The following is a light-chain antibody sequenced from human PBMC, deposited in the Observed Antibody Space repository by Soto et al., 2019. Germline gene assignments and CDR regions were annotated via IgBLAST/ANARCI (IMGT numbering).Light chain of an antibody. CDR3: QQKNRGNHVT. V-gene: IGKV3D-7*01. CDR1: QSVSSSS. J-gene: IGKJ5*01. CDR2: GAS. Sequence: SVVTESRSPESLCPGERAIPSCRPIQSVSSSSLAWYQQKPGQAPRLLIYGASRRATGIQDRFSGSGSGTDFTLTISRLQSEDSAVYFFQQKNRGNHVTFGEGTRLEIK.